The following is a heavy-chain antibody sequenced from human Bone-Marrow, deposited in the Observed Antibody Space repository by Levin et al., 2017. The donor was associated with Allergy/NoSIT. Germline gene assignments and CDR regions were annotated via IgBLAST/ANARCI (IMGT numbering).Heavy chain of an antibody. CDR2: ISASGGST. Sequence: GESLKISCAASGFTFRNYDIHWVRQAPGKGLEWVALISASGGSTYYADPVKGRFTVSRDNSDNKLYLQMSSLRGEDTAVYYCAKVVVAAPTRQYGMDVWGQGTTVAVSS. CDR1: GFTFRNYD. D-gene: IGHD2-15*01. CDR3: AKVVVAAPTRQYGMDV. V-gene: IGHV3-23*01. J-gene: IGHJ6*02.